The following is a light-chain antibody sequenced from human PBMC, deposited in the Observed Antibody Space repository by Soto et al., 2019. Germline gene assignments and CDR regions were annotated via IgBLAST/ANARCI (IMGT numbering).Light chain of an antibody. CDR1: SSDVGGYNY. J-gene: IGLJ1*01. CDR2: DVS. CDR3: SSYTSSSTPWV. V-gene: IGLV2-14*03. Sequence: QSALTQPTSVSGSPGQSIAISCTGTSSDVGGYNYVSWYQHHPGKAPKLMICDVSDRPSGVSNRFSGPKSGNTASLTISGLQAEDEADYYCSSYTSSSTPWVFGTGTKVTVL.